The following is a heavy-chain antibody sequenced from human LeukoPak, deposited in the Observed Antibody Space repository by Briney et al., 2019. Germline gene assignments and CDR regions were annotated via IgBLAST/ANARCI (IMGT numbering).Heavy chain of an antibody. J-gene: IGHJ2*01. CDR3: ARSRTDYYYDSSGRSSWYFDL. D-gene: IGHD3-22*01. V-gene: IGHV4-4*02. CDR1: GDSISSSNW. CDR2: IYHSGST. Sequence: PSETLSLTCAVSGDSISSSNWWSWVRQPPGKGLDWIGEIYHSGSTNYNPSLKSRVTISVDKSKNQFSLKLSSVTAADTAVYYCARSRTDYYYDSSGRSSWYFDLWGRGTLVTVSS.